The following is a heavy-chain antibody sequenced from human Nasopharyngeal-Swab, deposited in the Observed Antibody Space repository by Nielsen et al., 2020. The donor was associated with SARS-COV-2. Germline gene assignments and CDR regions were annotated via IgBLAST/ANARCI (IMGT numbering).Heavy chain of an antibody. CDR2: IYYSGST. J-gene: IGHJ4*02. CDR1: GGSISSYY. CDR3: ARVGGSYAHYFDY. V-gene: IGHV4-59*01. D-gene: IGHD1-26*01. Sequence: GSLRLSCTVSGGSISSYYWSWIRQPQGKGLEWIGYIYYSGSTNYNPSLKSRVTISVDTSKNQFSLKLSSVTAADTAVYYCARVGGSYAHYFDYWGQGTPVTVSS.